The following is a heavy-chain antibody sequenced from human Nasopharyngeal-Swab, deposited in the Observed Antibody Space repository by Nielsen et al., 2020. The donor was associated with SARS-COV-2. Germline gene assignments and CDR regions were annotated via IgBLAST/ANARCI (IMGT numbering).Heavy chain of an antibody. Sequence: SVKVSCKASGGTFSSYAISWVRQAPGQGLEWMGGIIPIFGTANYAQKFQGRVTITADESTSTAYMELSSLRSEDTAVYYCARGGYYGSGSYFHYYYGMDVWGQGTTVTVSS. D-gene: IGHD3-10*01. CDR1: GGTFSSYA. CDR2: IIPIFGTA. J-gene: IGHJ6*02. V-gene: IGHV1-69*13. CDR3: ARGGYYGSGSYFHYYYGMDV.